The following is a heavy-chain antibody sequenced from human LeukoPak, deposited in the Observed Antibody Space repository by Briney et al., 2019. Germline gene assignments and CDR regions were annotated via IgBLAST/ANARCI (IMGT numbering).Heavy chain of an antibody. V-gene: IGHV1-8*01. Sequence: ASVKVSCKASGYTFTSYDINWVRQATGQGLEWMGWMNPNSGNTGYAQKFQGRVTMTRNTSISTAYMELSSLRSEDTAVYYCTRPSCSSTSCYEGGEPDYWGQGTLVTVSS. D-gene: IGHD2-2*01. CDR2: MNPNSGNT. CDR1: GYTFTSYD. CDR3: TRPSCSSTSCYEGGEPDY. J-gene: IGHJ4*02.